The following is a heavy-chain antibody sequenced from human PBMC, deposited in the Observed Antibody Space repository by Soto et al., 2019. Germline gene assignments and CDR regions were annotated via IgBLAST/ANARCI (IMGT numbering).Heavy chain of an antibody. CDR2: IDPSDSQT. CDR1: GYSFAGYW. J-gene: IGHJ4*02. Sequence: PGESLKISCQGSGYSFAGYWITWVRQKPGKGLEWMGRIDPSDSQTYYSPSFRGHVTISVTKSIITVFLQWSSLRASDTAMYYCARQIYDSDTGPNFQYYFDSWGQGTPVTVSS. V-gene: IGHV5-10-1*01. D-gene: IGHD3-22*01. CDR3: ARQIYDSDTGPNFQYYFDS.